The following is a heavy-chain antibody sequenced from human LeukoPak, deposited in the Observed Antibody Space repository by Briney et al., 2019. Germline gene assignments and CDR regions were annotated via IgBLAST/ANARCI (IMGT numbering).Heavy chain of an antibody. CDR1: GGTFSSYA. CDR2: IIPIFGTA. CDR3: ARGTTGTTFNWFDP. J-gene: IGHJ5*02. V-gene: IGHV1-69*06. D-gene: IGHD1-1*01. Sequence: SVTVSCKASGGTFSSYAISWVRQAPGQGLEWMGGIIPIFGTANYAQKFQGRVTITADKSTSTAYMELSSLRSEDTAVYYCARGTTGTTFNWFDPWGQGTLVTVSS.